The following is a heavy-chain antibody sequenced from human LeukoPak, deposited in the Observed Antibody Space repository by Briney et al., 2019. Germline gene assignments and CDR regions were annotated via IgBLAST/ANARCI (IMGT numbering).Heavy chain of an antibody. CDR3: ARHVPTYYYDSSGYYYADAFDI. J-gene: IGHJ3*02. D-gene: IGHD3-22*01. V-gene: IGHV4-59*08. CDR1: GGSISSYY. Sequence: PSETLSLTCTVSGGSISSYYWSWIRQPPGKGLEWIGYIYYSGSTNYNPSLKSRVTISVDTSKNQFSLKLSSVIAADTAVYYCARHVPTYYYDSSGYYYADAFDIWGQGTMVTVSS. CDR2: IYYSGST.